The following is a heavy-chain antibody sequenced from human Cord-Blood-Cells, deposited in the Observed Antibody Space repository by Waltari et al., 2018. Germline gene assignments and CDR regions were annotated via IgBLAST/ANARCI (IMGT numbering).Heavy chain of an antibody. Sequence: QVQLVQSGAEVKKPGASVKVSCKASGYTFTSYAMHWVRQAPGQRLEWMGWINAGNGNTKYSQKFPGRVTITRDTSASTAYMELSSLRSEDTAVYYCARDGGVPAAIHWYFDLWGRGTLVTVSS. D-gene: IGHD2-2*02. J-gene: IGHJ2*01. CDR1: GYTFTSYA. V-gene: IGHV1-3*01. CDR3: ARDGGVPAAIHWYFDL. CDR2: INAGNGNT.